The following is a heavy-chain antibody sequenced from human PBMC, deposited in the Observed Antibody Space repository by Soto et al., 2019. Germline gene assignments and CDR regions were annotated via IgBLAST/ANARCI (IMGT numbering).Heavy chain of an antibody. CDR3: SRIRGNYYNNSGYHREKWFDS. J-gene: IGHJ5*01. V-gene: IGHV2-26*01. Sequence: QVTLKESGPVLVKPTETLTLTGTVSGFSLRNIRMGVTWIRQPPGKALEWLAHIFSDDETSSSTSLKNRLAISKDTSKSQVVLTMTNMDPGDTATYYCSRIRGNYYNNSGYHREKWFDSWGQGILVTVSS. CDR1: GFSLRNIRMG. D-gene: IGHD3-22*01. CDR2: IFSDDET.